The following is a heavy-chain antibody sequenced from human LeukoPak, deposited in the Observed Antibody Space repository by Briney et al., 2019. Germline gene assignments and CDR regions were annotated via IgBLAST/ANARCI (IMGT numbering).Heavy chain of an antibody. Sequence: SETLSLTCTVSGGSISSSSYYWGWIRQPPGKGLEWIGSIYYSGSTYYNPSLKSRVTISVDTSKNQFSLKLSSVTAADTAVYYCARDQKYYYDSSGNFWGQGTMVTVSS. CDR2: IYYSGST. CDR1: GGSISSSSYY. J-gene: IGHJ3*01. CDR3: ARDQKYYYDSSGNF. V-gene: IGHV4-39*02. D-gene: IGHD3-22*01.